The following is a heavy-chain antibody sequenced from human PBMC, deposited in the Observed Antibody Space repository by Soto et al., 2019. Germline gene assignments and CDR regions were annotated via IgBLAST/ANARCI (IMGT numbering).Heavy chain of an antibody. CDR2: IYYSGST. V-gene: IGHV4-39*01. CDR3: ASDGRRSFDY. CDR1: GGSISSSSYY. J-gene: IGHJ4*02. Sequence: SETLSLTCTVSGGSISSSSYYWGWIRQPPGKGLEWIGSIYYSGSTYYNPSLKSRVTISVDTSKNQFSLKLSSVTAADTAVYYCASDGRRSFDYWGQGTLVTVSS. D-gene: IGHD1-26*01.